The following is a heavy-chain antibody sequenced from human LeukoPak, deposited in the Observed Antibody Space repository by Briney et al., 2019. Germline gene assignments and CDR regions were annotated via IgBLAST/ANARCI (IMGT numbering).Heavy chain of an antibody. CDR2: IPYTGRP. Sequence: SETLSLTCTVSGDSITSDSYFWAWIRQSPGKGLEWIGSIPYTGRPYYNPSLKSRAAISVDTSKNQFSLKLSSVTAADTAVYYCAREGSGWLYYFDYWGQGTLVTVSS. J-gene: IGHJ4*02. CDR3: AREGSGWLYYFDY. D-gene: IGHD6-19*01. CDR1: GDSITSDSYF. V-gene: IGHV4-39*07.